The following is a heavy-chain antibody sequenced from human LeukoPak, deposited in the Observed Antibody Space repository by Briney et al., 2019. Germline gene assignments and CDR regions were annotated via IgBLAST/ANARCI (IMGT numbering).Heavy chain of an antibody. Sequence: GGSLRPSCAASGFTFSSYGMHWVRQAPGKGLEWVAVIWYDGSNKFYVDSVKGRFTISRDNSKNTLYLQMNSLRAEDTAVYYCARSLSNWGPNFDYWGQGTLVTVSS. CDR3: ARSLSNWGPNFDY. V-gene: IGHV3-33*01. J-gene: IGHJ4*02. D-gene: IGHD7-27*01. CDR2: IWYDGSNK. CDR1: GFTFSSYG.